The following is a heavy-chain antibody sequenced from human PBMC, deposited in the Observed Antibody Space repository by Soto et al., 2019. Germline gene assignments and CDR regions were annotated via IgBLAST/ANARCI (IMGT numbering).Heavy chain of an antibody. Sequence: AASVKVSCKASGGTFSSYAISWVRQAPGQGRVWMRGTIPIFGTANSAQKFQGRATITADESTSTAYMELRSLSSEDTAVYYCARLGYSSTWYTNWGQETRVTVSS. CDR1: GGTFSSYA. D-gene: IGHD6-13*01. V-gene: IGHV1-69*13. CDR2: TIPIFGTA. CDR3: ARLGYSSTWYTN. J-gene: IGHJ4*02.